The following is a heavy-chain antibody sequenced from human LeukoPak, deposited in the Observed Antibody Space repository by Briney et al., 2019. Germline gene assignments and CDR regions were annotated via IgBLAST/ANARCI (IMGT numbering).Heavy chain of an antibody. D-gene: IGHD4-17*01. V-gene: IGHV3-48*03. CDR3: ARSHGDSDFYDY. Sequence: GGSLRLSCAASEFTFGSFDMSWVRQAPGKGLEWISYISGSGSAIYYADSVKGRFTISRDNARNSLSLQMSSLRAEDTAVYYCARSHGDSDFYDYWGRGTLVTVSS. CDR2: ISGSGSAI. J-gene: IGHJ4*02. CDR1: EFTFGSFD.